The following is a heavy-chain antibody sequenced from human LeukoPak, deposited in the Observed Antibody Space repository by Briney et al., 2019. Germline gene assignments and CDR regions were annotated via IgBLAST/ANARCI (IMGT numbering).Heavy chain of an antibody. V-gene: IGHV3-53*04. J-gene: IGHJ6*02. CDR2: IRSGGST. Sequence: GGSLRLSCAASAFTFSTYAMSWVRQAPGMGLEWVSVIRSGGSTYYADSVKGRFTISRHNSKNTLYLQMNSLRAEDTAVYYCAATYYYDSSGYWDYYYGMDVWGQGTTVTVSS. CDR1: AFTFSTYA. CDR3: AATYYYDSSGYWDYYYGMDV. D-gene: IGHD3-22*01.